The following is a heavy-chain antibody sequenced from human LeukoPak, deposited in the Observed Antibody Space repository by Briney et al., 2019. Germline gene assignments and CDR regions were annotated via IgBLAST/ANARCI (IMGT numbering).Heavy chain of an antibody. V-gene: IGHV3-21*01. CDR2: ISSSSSYI. CDR1: GFTFSSYE. D-gene: IGHD2-15*01. Sequence: PGGSLRLSCAASGFTFSSYEMNWVRQAPGKGLEWVSSISSSSSYIYYADSVKGRFTISRDNAKNSLYLQMNSLRAEDTAVYYCARSPVVAQPDYWGQGTLVTVSS. CDR3: ARSPVVAQPDY. J-gene: IGHJ4*02.